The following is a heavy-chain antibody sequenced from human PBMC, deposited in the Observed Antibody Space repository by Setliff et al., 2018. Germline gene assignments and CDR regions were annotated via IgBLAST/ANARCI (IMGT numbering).Heavy chain of an antibody. CDR2: IYYSGST. J-gene: IGHJ3*02. V-gene: IGHV4-39*07. CDR1: GGSISSSSYY. Sequence: SETLSLTCTVSGGSISSSSYYWGWIRQPPGKGLEWIGSIYYSGSTYYNPSLKSRVTMSVDTSKNQFSLKLSSVTAADTAVYYCARGRDYNFWSGYYSPDAFDIWGQGTMVTVSS. D-gene: IGHD3-3*01. CDR3: ARGRDYNFWSGYYSPDAFDI.